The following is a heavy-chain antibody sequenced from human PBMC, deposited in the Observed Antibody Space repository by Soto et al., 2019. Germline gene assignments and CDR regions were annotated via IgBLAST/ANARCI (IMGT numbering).Heavy chain of an antibody. CDR2: ISAYNGNT. D-gene: IGHD6-13*01. CDR3: ARRIAAVRGLNWFDS. CDR1: GYTFTSYG. V-gene: IGHV1-18*01. J-gene: IGHJ5*01. Sequence: ASVKVSCKASGYTFTSYGISWVRQAPGQGLEWMGWISAYNGNTNYAQKLQGRVTMTTDTSTSTAYMELRSLRSDDTAVYYCARRIAAVRGLNWFDSWGQGTLVTVSS.